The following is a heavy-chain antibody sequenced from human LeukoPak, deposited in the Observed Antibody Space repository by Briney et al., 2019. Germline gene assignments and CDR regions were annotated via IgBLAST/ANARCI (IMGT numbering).Heavy chain of an antibody. D-gene: IGHD6-13*01. CDR1: GFTFSSYS. CDR3: ARDLNDLLQNYRSTWYPADY. J-gene: IGHJ4*02. CDR2: ISSSSSTI. V-gene: IGHV3-48*01. Sequence: GGSLRLSCAASGFTFSSYSMNWVRQAPGKGLEWVSYISSSSSTIYYADSVKGRFTISRDNAKNSLYLQMNSLRAEDTPVYYCARDLNDLLQNYRSTWYPADYWGQGTLVTVSS.